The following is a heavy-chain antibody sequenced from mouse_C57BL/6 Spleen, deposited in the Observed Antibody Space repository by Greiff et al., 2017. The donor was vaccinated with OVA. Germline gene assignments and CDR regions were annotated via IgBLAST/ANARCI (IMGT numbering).Heavy chain of an antibody. CDR1: GYSITSGYY. J-gene: IGHJ4*01. V-gene: IGHV3-6*01. Sequence: EVKLMESGPGLVKPSQSLSLTCSVTGYSITSGYYWNWIRQFPGNKLEWMGYISYDGSNNYNPSLKNRISITRDTSKNQFFLKLNSVTTEDTATYYCASVLPPYYAMDYWGQGTSVTVSS. CDR3: ASVLPPYYAMDY. CDR2: ISYDGSN.